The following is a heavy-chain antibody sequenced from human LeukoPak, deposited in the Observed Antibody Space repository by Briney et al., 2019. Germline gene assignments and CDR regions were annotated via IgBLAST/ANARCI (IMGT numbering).Heavy chain of an antibody. D-gene: IGHD3-22*01. CDR1: GFSFSSYG. J-gene: IGHJ4*02. CDR2: IRYDGTKE. V-gene: IGHV3-30*02. Sequence: PGGSLRLSCVASGFSFSSYGMHWVRQAPGKGLEWVAFIRYDGTKEYYADSVKGRFTISRDNSKNTLYLQMNRLRAEDTAVYFCAKDGDSSGYDLSYWGQGTLVTVSS. CDR3: AKDGDSSGYDLSY.